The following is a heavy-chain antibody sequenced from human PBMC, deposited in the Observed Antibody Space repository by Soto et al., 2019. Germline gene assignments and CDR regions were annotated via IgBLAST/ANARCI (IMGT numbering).Heavy chain of an antibody. CDR1: GDSIINHY. CDR3: ARDSGYNYGYFRWFDP. D-gene: IGHD5-18*01. Sequence: SETLSLTCTFSGDSIINHYWSWIRQPPGKGLEWIGHIFYTGNTNYNPALESRVTISVDTSKNQFSLKLSSVTAADTAFYYCARDSGYNYGYFRWFDPWGQGTLVTVS. V-gene: IGHV4-59*11. CDR2: IFYTGNT. J-gene: IGHJ5*02.